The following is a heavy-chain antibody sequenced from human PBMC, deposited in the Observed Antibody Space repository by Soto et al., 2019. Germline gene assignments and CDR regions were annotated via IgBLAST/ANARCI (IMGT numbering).Heavy chain of an antibody. J-gene: IGHJ5*02. CDR2: IYHSGST. CDR3: ARGVKYYDSSGSSWLDP. D-gene: IGHD3-22*01. V-gene: IGHV4-30-2*01. Sequence: PGKGLEWIGYIYHSGSTYYNPSLKSRVTISVDRSKNQFSLKLNSVTAADTAVYYCARGVKYYDSSGSSWLDPWGQAAPVTVSS.